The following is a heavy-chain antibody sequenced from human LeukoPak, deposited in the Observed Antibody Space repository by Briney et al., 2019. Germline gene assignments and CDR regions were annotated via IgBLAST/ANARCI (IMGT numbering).Heavy chain of an antibody. J-gene: IGHJ3*02. CDR3: AKEKMGLRNAFDI. Sequence: SGGSLRLSCAASGFTFSSYAMSWVRQAPGKGLEWVSTISNSGGSTYYADSVKGRFTISRDNSKNTLYLQMNSLRAEDTAVNYCAKEKMGLRNAFDIWGQGTMVTVSS. CDR1: GFTFSSYA. CDR2: ISNSGGST. V-gene: IGHV3-23*01. D-gene: IGHD5-24*01.